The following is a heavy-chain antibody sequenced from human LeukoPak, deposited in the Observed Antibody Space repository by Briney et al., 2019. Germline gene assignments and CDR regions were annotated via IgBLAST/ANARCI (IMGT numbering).Heavy chain of an antibody. D-gene: IGHD4-17*01. CDR1: GFTFSSYE. CDR3: ASVGLDGDPGDEFDY. V-gene: IGHV3-48*03. CDR2: ISSSVSTI. Sequence: PGGSLRLSCAASGFTFSSYEMNWVRQAPGKGREWVSYISSSVSTIYYADSVKGRFTISRDNAKKSLYLQMNSLRAEDTAVYYCASVGLDGDPGDEFDYWGQGTLVTVSS. J-gene: IGHJ4*02.